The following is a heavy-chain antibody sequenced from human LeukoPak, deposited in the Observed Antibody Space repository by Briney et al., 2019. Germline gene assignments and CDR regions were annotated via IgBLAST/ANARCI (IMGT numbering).Heavy chain of an antibody. Sequence: PSETLSLTCTVSGYSISSGYYWGWIRQPPGKGLEWIGSIYYSGTTYYNPSLKSRVTISVDTSKNQFSLKLSSVTAADTAVYYCARARDGYNYVNAFDIWGQGTMVTVSS. CDR3: ARARDGYNYVNAFDI. CDR1: GYSISSGYY. J-gene: IGHJ3*02. V-gene: IGHV4-38-2*02. CDR2: IYYSGTT. D-gene: IGHD5-24*01.